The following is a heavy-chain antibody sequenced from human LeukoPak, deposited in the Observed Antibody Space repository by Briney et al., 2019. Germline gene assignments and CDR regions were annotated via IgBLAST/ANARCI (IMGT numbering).Heavy chain of an antibody. J-gene: IGHJ5*02. CDR1: GGTFSSYA. CDR3: AREARPFTHCSSTSYYNWFDP. Sequence: ASVKVSCKASGGTFSSYAISWVRQAPGQGLEWMGRIIPILGIANYAQKFQGRVTITADKSTSTVYMELSSLRSEDTAVCYCAREARPFTHCSSTSYYNWFDPWGQGTLVTVSS. V-gene: IGHV1-69*04. CDR2: IIPILGIA. D-gene: IGHD2-2*01.